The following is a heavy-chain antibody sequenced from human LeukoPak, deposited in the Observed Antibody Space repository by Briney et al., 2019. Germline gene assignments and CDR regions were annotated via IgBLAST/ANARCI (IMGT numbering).Heavy chain of an antibody. CDR3: ARLVYDSRGYYFDY. CDR2: IRYSGSA. D-gene: IGHD3-22*01. J-gene: IGHJ4*02. Sequence: KPSETLSLTCTVSGDSISTYYWSWIRQPPGKGLEWIGYIRYSGSANYNPSLRSRVTISIDTSKNQFPLKLSSVTAADTAVYHCARLVYDSRGYYFDYWGQGTLVTVSS. CDR1: GDSISTYY. V-gene: IGHV4-59*08.